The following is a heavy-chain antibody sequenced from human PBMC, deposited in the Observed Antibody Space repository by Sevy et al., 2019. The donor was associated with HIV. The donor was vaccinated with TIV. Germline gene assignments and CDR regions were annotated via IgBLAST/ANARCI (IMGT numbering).Heavy chain of an antibody. CDR3: ARVLGRDSGYGMDV. J-gene: IGHJ6*02. CDR1: GFIVNSNY. CDR2: TYSGGRT. V-gene: IGHV3-53*01. D-gene: IGHD2-21*02. Sequence: GGSLRLSCAASGFIVNSNYMSWVRQAPGKGLEWVSVTYSGGRTYTADSVKGRFTISRDNGKNTLYLQMNSLRAEDPAVYYCARVLGRDSGYGMDVWGQGTTVTVSS.